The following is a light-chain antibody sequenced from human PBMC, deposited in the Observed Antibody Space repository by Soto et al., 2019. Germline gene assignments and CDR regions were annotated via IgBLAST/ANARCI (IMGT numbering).Light chain of an antibody. J-gene: IGLJ2*01. V-gene: IGLV2-11*01. CDR2: DVT. Sequence: QSALTQPRSVSGSPGQSVTISCTGTSSDVGGYNFVSWYQQHPGKAPKLMIFDVTKRPSGVPDRFSGSKSGNTASLTISGLQADDEADYCCCSYAGSYSFRVFGGGTKLTVL. CDR3: CSYAGSYSFRV. CDR1: SSDVGGYNF.